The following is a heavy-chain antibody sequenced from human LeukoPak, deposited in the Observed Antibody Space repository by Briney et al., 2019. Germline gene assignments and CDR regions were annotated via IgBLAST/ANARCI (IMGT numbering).Heavy chain of an antibody. CDR3: AIEVGSYRFAYGSGSH. D-gene: IGHD3-10*01. Sequence: PGGSLRLSCAASGFTVSSNYMSWVRQAPGKGLEWVSVIYSGGSTYYADSVKGRFTISRDNAKNSLYLQMNSLRAEDTAVYYCAIEVGSYRFAYGSGSHWGQGTLVTVSS. CDR2: IYSGGST. CDR1: GFTVSSNY. V-gene: IGHV3-53*01. J-gene: IGHJ4*02.